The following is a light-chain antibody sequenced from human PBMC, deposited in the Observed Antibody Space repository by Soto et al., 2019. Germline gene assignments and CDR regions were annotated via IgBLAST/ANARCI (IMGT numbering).Light chain of an antibody. CDR1: ESVSSY. J-gene: IGKJ3*01. Sequence: EIVLTQSPATLSLSPGERATLSCRASESVSSYLVWYQQKPGQAPRLLIYDASNKATGILARFSGSGSGTHFTLTASSLEPEDFPVSYCQQRSNWPFTFGPGTNVEIK. V-gene: IGKV3-11*01. CDR3: QQRSNWPFT. CDR2: DAS.